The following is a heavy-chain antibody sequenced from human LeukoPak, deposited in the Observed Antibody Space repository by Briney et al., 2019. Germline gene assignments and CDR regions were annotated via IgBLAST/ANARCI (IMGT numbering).Heavy chain of an antibody. CDR1: GYTLNRYC. D-gene: IGHD2-2*01. J-gene: IGHJ6*02. Sequence: KFSCSASGYTLNRYCISWVRQASKQRLEWMGWISAYNGNTNYAQKLQGRVTMTTDTSTSTAYMELRSLRSDDTAVYYCARGGIVVPAGYGMDVWGQGTTVTVSS. CDR3: ARGGIVVPAGYGMDV. V-gene: IGHV1-18*01. CDR2: ISAYNGNT.